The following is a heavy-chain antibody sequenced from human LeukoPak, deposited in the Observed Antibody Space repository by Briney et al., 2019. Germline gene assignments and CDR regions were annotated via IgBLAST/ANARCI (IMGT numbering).Heavy chain of an antibody. V-gene: IGHV4-59*01. CDR1: GGSISGFF. CDR2: IYYSGTT. CDR3: ARVGYGSGSWGWFEP. Sequence: SETLPLSCSVSGGSISGFFWTWIRQSPGKGLEYIGYIYYSGTTDYNPTLKSRVSMSVDTSKNQFFLNLTSVTAADTAIYYCARVGYGSGSWGWFEPWGQGTLVTVSS. J-gene: IGHJ5*02. D-gene: IGHD3-10*01.